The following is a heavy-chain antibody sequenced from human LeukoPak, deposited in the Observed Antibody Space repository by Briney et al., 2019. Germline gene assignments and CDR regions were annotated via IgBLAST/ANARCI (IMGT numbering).Heavy chain of an antibody. D-gene: IGHD2-2*01. V-gene: IGHV1-2*02. CDR3: ARGGSTIVVVPASNLPSDY. CDR1: GYTLTELS. J-gene: IGHJ4*02. CDR2: INPNTGAT. Sequence: ASVKVSCKVSGYTLTELSMHWVRQAPGQGLEWMGWINPNTGATNYAQKFQGRVTMTRDTSISAAFLELSMLTADDTAVYYCARGGSTIVVVPASNLPSDYWGQGTLVTVSS.